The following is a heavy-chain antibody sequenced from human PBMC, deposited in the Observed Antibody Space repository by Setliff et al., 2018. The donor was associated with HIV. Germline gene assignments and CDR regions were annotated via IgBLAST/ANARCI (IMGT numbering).Heavy chain of an antibody. Sequence: GSLRLSCAASGFTFSSYAMHWVRQAPGKGLEWVAVISYDGSNKYYADSVKGRFTISRDNSKNTLYLQMNSLRAEDTAVYYCASRDGYNSGLDFWGQGTLVTVSS. CDR3: ASRDGYNSGLDF. J-gene: IGHJ4*02. CDR1: GFTFSSYA. D-gene: IGHD5-12*01. CDR2: ISYDGSNK. V-gene: IGHV3-30*04.